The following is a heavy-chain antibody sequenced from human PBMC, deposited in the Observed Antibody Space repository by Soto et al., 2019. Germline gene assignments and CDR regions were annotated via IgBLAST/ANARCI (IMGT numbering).Heavy chain of an antibody. CDR2: INPNSGGT. CDR3: STVGSYA. J-gene: IGHJ5*02. CDR1: GYTFTGYY. V-gene: IGHV1-2*02. Sequence: QVQLVQSGAEVKKHGASVKVSCKASGYTFTGYYMHWVRQAPGQGLEWMGWINPNSGGTNYAQKFQGRVTMTRDTPISTAYMELRRLRSEDPSVYYCSTVGSYAWGQLPLVTVS. D-gene: IGHD1-26*01.